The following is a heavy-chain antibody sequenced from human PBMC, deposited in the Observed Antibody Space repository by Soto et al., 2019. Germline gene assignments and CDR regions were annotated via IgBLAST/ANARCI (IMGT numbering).Heavy chain of an antibody. CDR1: GFTFSSYS. CDR2: ISSSSSYI. D-gene: IGHD5-18*01. CDR3: ARDPPAIQLWLQYYYYGMDV. Sequence: GGSLRLSCAASGFTFSSYSMNWVRQAPGKGLEWVSSISSSSSYIYYADSVKGRFTISRDNAKNSLYLQMNSLRAEDTAVYYCARDPPAIQLWLQYYYYGMDVWGQGTTVTVSS. J-gene: IGHJ6*02. V-gene: IGHV3-21*01.